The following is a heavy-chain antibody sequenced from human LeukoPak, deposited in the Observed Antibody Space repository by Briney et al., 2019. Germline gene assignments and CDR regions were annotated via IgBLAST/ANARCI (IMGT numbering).Heavy chain of an antibody. CDR2: IYSGGST. CDR1: GFTVSSNY. D-gene: IGHD6-13*01. V-gene: IGHV3-66*01. CDR3: ARDGRLPIAAAGDYYYYYGMDV. Sequence: GGSLRLSCAASGFTVSSNYMSWVRRAPGKGLEWVSVIYSGGSTYYADSVKGRSTISRDNSKNTLYLQMNSLRAEDTTVYYCARDGRLPIAAAGDYYYYYGMDVWGQGTTVTVSS. J-gene: IGHJ6*02.